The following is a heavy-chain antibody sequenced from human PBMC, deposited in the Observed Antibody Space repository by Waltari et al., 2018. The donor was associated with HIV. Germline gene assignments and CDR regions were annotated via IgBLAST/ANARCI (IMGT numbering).Heavy chain of an antibody. CDR1: GFVLTAFG. V-gene: IGHV3-30*18. D-gene: IGHD7-27*01. Sequence: QVHLVESGGGVVQPGRSLRLSCAASGFVLTAFGMPWVRQSPGKGRGWVVFYEYDGRQKDYEDSGKGRFSVARDTSTNTFFLQMTSLRPEDTAIYYCVKENKYPGEYYPFDSWGQGTLVTVSS. CDR3: VKENKYPGEYYPFDS. CDR2: YEYDGRQK. J-gene: IGHJ4*02.